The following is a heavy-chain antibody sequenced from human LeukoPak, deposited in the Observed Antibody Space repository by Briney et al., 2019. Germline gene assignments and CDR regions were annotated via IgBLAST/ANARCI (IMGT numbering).Heavy chain of an antibody. Sequence: GGSLRLSCAASGFTFSTYWMSWVRQAPGKGLEWVANIKQDGSDKFYVDSVKGRFTISRDDAKNSMYLQMSSLRAEDTAIYYCARVLPVASRDYWGQGTLVTVSS. CDR2: IKQDGSDK. J-gene: IGHJ4*02. CDR1: GFTFSTYW. V-gene: IGHV3-7*01. CDR3: ARVLPVASRDY. D-gene: IGHD2-2*01.